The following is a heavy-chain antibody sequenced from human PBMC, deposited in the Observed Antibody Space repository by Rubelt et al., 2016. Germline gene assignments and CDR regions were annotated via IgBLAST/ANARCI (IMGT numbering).Heavy chain of an antibody. Sequence: GLLQRGGSLRISCAASASSFSSYAMSWVRQAPGRGLEWLSAISFSGGTTYYADSVKGRLTISRDNSKNTLYLQMNSLRAEDTAVYYCATDQDSSTWYVVYWGQGTRVSVSS. CDR3: ATDQDSSTWYVVY. CDR2: ISFSGGTT. J-gene: IGHJ4*02. CDR1: ASSFSSYA. D-gene: IGHD6-13*01. V-gene: IGHV3-23*01.